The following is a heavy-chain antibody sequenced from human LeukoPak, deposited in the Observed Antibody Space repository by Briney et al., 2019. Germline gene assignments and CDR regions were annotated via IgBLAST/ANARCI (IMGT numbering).Heavy chain of an antibody. CDR2: INPNSGGT. D-gene: IGHD3-10*01. Sequence: ASVKVSCKASGYTFTGYYMHWVRQAPGQGLEWMGWINPNSGGTNYAQKFQGWVTMTRDTSISTAYMELSRLRSDDTAVYYCARGGGSGSYSLWNYYYGMDVWGQGTTVTVSS. CDR1: GYTFTGYY. J-gene: IGHJ6*02. CDR3: ARGGGSGSYSLWNYYYGMDV. V-gene: IGHV1-2*04.